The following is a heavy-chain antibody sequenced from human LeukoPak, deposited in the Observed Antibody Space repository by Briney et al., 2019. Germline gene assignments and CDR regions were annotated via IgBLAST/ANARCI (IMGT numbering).Heavy chain of an antibody. Sequence: SVKVSCKASGYTFTAYYIHWLRQAPGQGPEWMGWIKPDSGSSHYAQKFQGRVTMTRDTSSNSAYMDLTRLKSDHTAVYYCARARVPIAVAGLYYFDYWGQGALVTVSS. CDR1: GYTFTAYY. CDR3: ARARVPIAVAGLYYFDY. CDR2: IKPDSGSS. J-gene: IGHJ4*02. D-gene: IGHD6-19*01. V-gene: IGHV1-2*02.